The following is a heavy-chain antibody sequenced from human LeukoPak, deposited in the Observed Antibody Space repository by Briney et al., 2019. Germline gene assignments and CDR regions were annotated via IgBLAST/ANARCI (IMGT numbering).Heavy chain of an antibody. CDR1: GFTFKTYW. D-gene: IGHD2-15*01. CDR2: IKQDGSEK. V-gene: IGHV3-7*01. CDR3: ARELTTQTKASCSGGNCLGYFDY. J-gene: IGHJ4*02. Sequence: GGSLRLSCAASGFTFKTYWMTWVRQAPAKGLEWVANIKQDGSEKYYVDSVRGRFTISRDNAKNSRYLQMDSLRAEDTAVYYCARELTTQTKASCSGGNCLGYFDYCGQGTLVTVSA.